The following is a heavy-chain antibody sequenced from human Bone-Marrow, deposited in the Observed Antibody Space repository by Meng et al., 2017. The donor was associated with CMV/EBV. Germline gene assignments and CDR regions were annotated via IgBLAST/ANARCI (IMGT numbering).Heavy chain of an antibody. J-gene: IGHJ4*02. Sequence: GESLKISCAASGFTVSSNYMSWVRQAPGKGLEWVSVIYSGGSTYYADSVKGRFTISRDNSKNTLYLQMNSLRAEDTAVYYCAKKLVSSSGYYYPSYWGQGTLVTVSS. CDR3: AKKLVSSSGYYYPSY. V-gene: IGHV3-53*01. D-gene: IGHD3-22*01. CDR2: IYSGGST. CDR1: GFTVSSNY.